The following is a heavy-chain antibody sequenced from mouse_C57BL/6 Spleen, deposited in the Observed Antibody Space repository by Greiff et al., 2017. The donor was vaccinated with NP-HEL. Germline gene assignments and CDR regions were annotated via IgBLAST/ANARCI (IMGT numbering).Heavy chain of an antibody. J-gene: IGHJ1*03. CDR2: IRSKSNNYAT. V-gene: IGHV10-1*01. D-gene: IGHD2-4*01. CDR3: VRQGYDYDGYFDV. CDR1: GFSFNTYA. Sequence: EVQLVESGGGLVQPKGSLKLSCAASGFSFNTYAMNWVRQAPGKGLEWVARIRSKSNNYATYYADSVKDRFTISRDDSESMLYLQMNNLKTEDTAMYYCVRQGYDYDGYFDVWGTGTTVTVSS.